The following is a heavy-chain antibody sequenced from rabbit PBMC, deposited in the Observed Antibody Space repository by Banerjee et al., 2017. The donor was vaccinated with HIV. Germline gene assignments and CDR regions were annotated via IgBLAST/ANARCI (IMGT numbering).Heavy chain of an antibody. CDR2: IYTGSSGTT. Sequence: QEQLVESGGGLVQPEGSLTLTCTASGFSFSSSYYMCWVRQAPGKGLEWIGCIYTGSSGTTYYASWAKGRFTISKTSSTTVTLQMTSLTAADTATYFCARGDYSSLWGVDLWGPGTLVTV. CDR1: GFSFSSSYY. CDR3: ARGDYSSLWGVDL. V-gene: IGHV1S45*01. D-gene: IGHD4-1*01. J-gene: IGHJ4*01.